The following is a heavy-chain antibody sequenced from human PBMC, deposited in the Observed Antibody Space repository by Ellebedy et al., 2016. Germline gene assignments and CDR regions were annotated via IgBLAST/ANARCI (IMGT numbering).Heavy chain of an antibody. CDR3: ARVSVVGNYYYYYGMDV. CDR1: GFTFSSYW. V-gene: IGHV3-74*01. Sequence: GESLKISCAASGFTFSSYWMHWVRQAPGKGLVWVSRINSDGSSTSYADSVKGRFTISRDNAKNTLYLQMNSLRAEDTAVYYCARVSVVGNYYYYYGMDVWGQGTTVTVSS. D-gene: IGHD2-21*01. J-gene: IGHJ6*02. CDR2: INSDGSST.